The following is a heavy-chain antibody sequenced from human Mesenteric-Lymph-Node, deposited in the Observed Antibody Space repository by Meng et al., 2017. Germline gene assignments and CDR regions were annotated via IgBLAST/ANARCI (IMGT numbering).Heavy chain of an antibody. Sequence: QRRVLPSQTHSPPLVIFWYIGARDIGAWIWSGQAPSRGLEWMGRTYYRSKWFTDYAVSVKSRITIHPDTSKNQVSLLLKSMTPEDTAMYYCVREGVAGYHYFDYWGQGTLVTVSS. CDR2: TYYRSKWFT. CDR3: VREGVAGYHYFDY. D-gene: IGHD6-19*01. CDR1: WYIGARDIGA. J-gene: IGHJ4*02. V-gene: IGHV6-1*01.